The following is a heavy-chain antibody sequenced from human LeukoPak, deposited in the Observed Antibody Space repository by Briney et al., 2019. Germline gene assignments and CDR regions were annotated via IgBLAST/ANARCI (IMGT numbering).Heavy chain of an antibody. CDR2: FDPEVGKT. V-gene: IGHV1-24*01. CDR3: ASLKNYYDSSGYLVTDAFDI. CDR1: GYTLTELS. Sequence: GASVKVSCKVSGYTLTELSMHWVRQAPGKGLEWMGGFDPEVGKTIYAQKFQGRVTMTEDTSTSTAYMELRSLKSDDTAVYYCASLKNYYDSSGYLVTDAFDIWGQGTMVTVSS. J-gene: IGHJ3*02. D-gene: IGHD3-22*01.